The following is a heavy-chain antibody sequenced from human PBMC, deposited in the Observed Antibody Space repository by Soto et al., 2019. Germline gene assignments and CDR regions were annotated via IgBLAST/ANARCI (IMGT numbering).Heavy chain of an antibody. CDR3: ARDHRYCSGSSCRPYYYYYGMDV. J-gene: IGHJ6*02. D-gene: IGHD2-15*01. V-gene: IGHV3-21*01. CDR2: ISGTSDYR. Sequence: GGSLRLSCAASGFTFSSYSMNWVRQAPGRGLEWVAAISGTSDYRYYADSVKGRFTISRDNAKTSLYIQMNSLRAEDTAVYYCARDHRYCSGSSCRPYYYYYGMDVWGQGTTVTVSS. CDR1: GFTFSSYS.